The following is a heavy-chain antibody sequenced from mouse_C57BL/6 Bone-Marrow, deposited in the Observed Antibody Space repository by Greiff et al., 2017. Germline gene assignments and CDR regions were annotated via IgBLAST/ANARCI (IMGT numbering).Heavy chain of an antibody. CDR3: ARAHYYGSSGFAY. Sequence: EVKLVESGGGLVKPGGSLKLSCAASGFTFSSYAMSWVRQTPEKRLEWVATISDGGSYTYYPDNVKSRFTISRDNAKNNLYLQMSHLKSEDTAMYYCARAHYYGSSGFAYWGQGTLVTVSA. V-gene: IGHV5-4*03. CDR1: GFTFSSYA. J-gene: IGHJ3*01. D-gene: IGHD1-1*01. CDR2: ISDGGSYT.